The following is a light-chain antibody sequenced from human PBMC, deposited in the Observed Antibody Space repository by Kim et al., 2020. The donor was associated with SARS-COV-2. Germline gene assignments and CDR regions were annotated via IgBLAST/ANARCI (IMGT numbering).Light chain of an antibody. Sequence: SASVGDRVTITCRASQSIVGHLAWYKQKVGRAPKLLIYKASSLKSGVPSRFSGSESGTEFTLTISSLQPDDFATYYCQQCSNYLYDFGQGTKLEI. CDR3: QQCSNYLYD. CDR2: KAS. CDR1: QSIVGH. J-gene: IGKJ2*01. V-gene: IGKV1-5*03.